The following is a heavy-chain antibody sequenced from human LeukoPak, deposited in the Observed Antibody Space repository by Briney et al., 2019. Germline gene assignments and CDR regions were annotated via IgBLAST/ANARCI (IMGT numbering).Heavy chain of an antibody. Sequence: ASVKVSCKASGYTFTSYGISWVRQAPGQGLEWMGWISAYNGNTNYAQKLQGRVTMTTDTSTSTAYMELRSLRSDDTAVYYCARDPSIAVAGTGVDYWGQGTLVTVSS. CDR3: ARDPSIAVAGTGVDY. CDR1: GYTFTSYG. V-gene: IGHV1-18*01. CDR2: ISAYNGNT. D-gene: IGHD6-19*01. J-gene: IGHJ4*02.